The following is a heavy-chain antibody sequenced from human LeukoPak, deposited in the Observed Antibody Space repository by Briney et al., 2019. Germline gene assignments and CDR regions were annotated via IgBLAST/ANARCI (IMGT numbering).Heavy chain of an antibody. V-gene: IGHV1-69*04. D-gene: IGHD6-19*01. CDR3: ARDGRYSSGWNVH. Sequence: SVKVSCKASGGTFSSYAISWVRQAPGQGLEWMGRIIPILGIANYAQKFQGRVTITADKSTSTAYMELSSLRSDDTAVYYCARDGRYSSGWNVHWGQGTLVTVSS. CDR1: GGTFSSYA. J-gene: IGHJ4*02. CDR2: IIPILGIA.